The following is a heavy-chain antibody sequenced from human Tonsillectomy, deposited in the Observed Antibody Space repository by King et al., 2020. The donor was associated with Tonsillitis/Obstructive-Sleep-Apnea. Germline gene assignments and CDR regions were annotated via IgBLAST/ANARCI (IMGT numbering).Heavy chain of an antibody. J-gene: IGHJ4*02. V-gene: IGHV3-23*04. D-gene: IGHD6-6*01. CDR1: GFTFSNYA. CDR2: INGSGGRT. Sequence: EVQLVESGGGLVQPGGSLRLSCAASGFTFSNYAMNWVRQAPGKGLEWVSEINGSGGRTDYADSVKGRFTISRDNSKNTLYLQMSSLRAEDTAVYFCAKASGVIWYSSSSYFFDYWGQGTLVTVSS. CDR3: AKASGVIWYSSSSYFFDY.